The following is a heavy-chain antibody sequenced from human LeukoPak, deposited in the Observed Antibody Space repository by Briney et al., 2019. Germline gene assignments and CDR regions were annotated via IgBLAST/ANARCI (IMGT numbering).Heavy chain of an antibody. J-gene: IGHJ4*02. CDR2: IYYSART. Sequence: SETLSLTCTVSGGSISRYYWSWIRQPPGKGLEWFGSIYYSARTNYNPSLKSRVTISVDTSKNQFSLKLSSVTAADTAVYYCARTQQWLSPFDYWGQGTLVTVSS. CDR1: GGSISRYY. CDR3: ARTQQWLSPFDY. D-gene: IGHD6-19*01. V-gene: IGHV4-59*01.